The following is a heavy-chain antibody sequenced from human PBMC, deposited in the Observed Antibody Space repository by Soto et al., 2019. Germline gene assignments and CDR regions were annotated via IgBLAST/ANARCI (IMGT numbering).Heavy chain of an antibody. CDR1: GGSFSGYY. J-gene: IGHJ4*02. Sequence: QVQLQQWGAGLLKPSETLSLTCAVYGGSFSGYYWSWIRQPPGKGLEWIGEINHSGSTNYNPSLKIRVSISVDTSKNQFSLKLSSVTAADTAVYYCARLRRITIFGVVINPGEFDYWGQGTLVSVCS. D-gene: IGHD3-3*01. CDR3: ARLRRITIFGVVINPGEFDY. V-gene: IGHV4-34*01. CDR2: INHSGST.